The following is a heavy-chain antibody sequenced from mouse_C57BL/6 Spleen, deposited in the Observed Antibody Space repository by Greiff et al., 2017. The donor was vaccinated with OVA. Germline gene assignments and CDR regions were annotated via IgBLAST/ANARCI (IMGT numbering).Heavy chain of an antibody. D-gene: IGHD3-3*01. Sequence: EVMLVESGGGLVQPGGSMKLSCVASGFTFSNYWMNWVRQSPEKGLEWVAQIRLKSDNYATHYAESVKGRFTISRDDSKSSVYLQMNNLRAEDTGIYYCTGADMDFPWFAYWGQGTLVTVSA. CDR3: TGADMDFPWFAY. J-gene: IGHJ3*01. CDR1: GFTFSNYW. V-gene: IGHV6-3*01. CDR2: IRLKSDNYAT.